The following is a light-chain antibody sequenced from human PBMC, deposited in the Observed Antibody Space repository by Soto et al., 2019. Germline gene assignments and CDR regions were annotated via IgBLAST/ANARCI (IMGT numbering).Light chain of an antibody. CDR3: QQRSYWR. CDR2: DAS. V-gene: IGKV3D-11*01. Sequence: EMVLTQSPATLSLSPGETATLSCKTSQGISRYLAWYQQRPGQAPRLLIYDASTGATGVPARFSGNGSRTDFTLTIARLEPVDFAVYYCQQRSYWRFRGGTRVQIK. J-gene: IGKJ4*01. CDR1: QGISRY.